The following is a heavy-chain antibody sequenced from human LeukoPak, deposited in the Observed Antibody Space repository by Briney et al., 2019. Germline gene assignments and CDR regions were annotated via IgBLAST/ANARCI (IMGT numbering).Heavy chain of an antibody. Sequence: SETLSLTCAVSGYSISSGYYWGWIRQPPGKGLEWIGRIYHSGSTYYNPSLKSRVTISVDTSKNQFSLKLSSVTAADTAVYYCARVQGYCSGGSCFRPHNWFDPWGQGTLVTVSS. D-gene: IGHD2-15*01. CDR3: ARVQGYCSGGSCFRPHNWFDP. CDR1: GYSISSGYY. V-gene: IGHV4-38-2*01. J-gene: IGHJ5*02. CDR2: IYHSGST.